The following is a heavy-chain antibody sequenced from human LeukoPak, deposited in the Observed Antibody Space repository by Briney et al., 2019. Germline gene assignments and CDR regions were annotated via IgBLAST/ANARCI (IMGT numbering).Heavy chain of an antibody. D-gene: IGHD6-13*01. CDR1: GFTFSSYS. V-gene: IGHV3-23*01. Sequence: GGSLRLSCAASGFTFSSYSMGWVRQAPGKGLEWGSAISGSGGSTYYADSVKGRFTIPRDNSKNTLYLQMNSLRAEATAVYYCARAPSTVRSWFYFDYWGQGTLVTVSS. CDR3: ARAPSTVRSWFYFDY. CDR2: ISGSGGST. J-gene: IGHJ4*02.